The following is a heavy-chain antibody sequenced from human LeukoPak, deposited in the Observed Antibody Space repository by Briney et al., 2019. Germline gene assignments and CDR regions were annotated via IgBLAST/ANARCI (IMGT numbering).Heavy chain of an antibody. D-gene: IGHD6-13*01. J-gene: IGHJ4*02. CDR1: GFTFSSYA. Sequence: GGSLRLSCAASGFTFSSYAMHWVRQAPGKGLEWVAVISYDGSNKYYADSVKGRFTISRDNSKNTLYLQMNSLRAEDTAVYYCATHKYSSSWYPMGYFDYWGQGTLVTVSS. CDR2: ISYDGSNK. CDR3: ATHKYSSSWYPMGYFDY. V-gene: IGHV3-30*14.